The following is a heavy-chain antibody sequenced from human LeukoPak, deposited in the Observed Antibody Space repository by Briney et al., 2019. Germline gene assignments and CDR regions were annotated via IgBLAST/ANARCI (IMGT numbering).Heavy chain of an antibody. Sequence: EASVKVSCKASGGTFSSYAISWVRQAPGQGLEWMGGIIPIFGTANYAQKFQGRVTITADESTSTAYMELSSLRSEDTAVYYCASAHYYDSSGYGTDPWGQGTLVTVSS. CDR3: ASAHYYDSSGYGTDP. CDR1: GGTFSSYA. J-gene: IGHJ5*02. D-gene: IGHD3-22*01. V-gene: IGHV1-69*13. CDR2: IIPIFGTA.